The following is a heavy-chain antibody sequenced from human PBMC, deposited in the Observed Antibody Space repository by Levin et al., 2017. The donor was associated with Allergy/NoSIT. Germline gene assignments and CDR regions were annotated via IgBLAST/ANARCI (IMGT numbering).Heavy chain of an antibody. CDR3: ARGGIAAPPDS. Sequence: SLKISCAASGFTFDDYTMHWVRQAPGKGLEWVSGISWNSGRIAYADSVKGRFTISRDNAKNSLYLQMNSLRAEDTAFYYCARGGIAAPPDSWGQGTLVTVSS. D-gene: IGHD6-6*01. CDR2: ISWNSGRI. CDR1: GFTFDDYT. V-gene: IGHV3-9*01. J-gene: IGHJ4*02.